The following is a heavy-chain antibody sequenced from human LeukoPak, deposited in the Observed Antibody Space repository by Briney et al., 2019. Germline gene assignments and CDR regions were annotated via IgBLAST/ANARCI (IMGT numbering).Heavy chain of an antibody. D-gene: IGHD2-21*02. CDR3: ARVRGDSPYSFDY. CDR2: IYYSGST. V-gene: IGHV4-39*07. J-gene: IGHJ4*02. Sequence: SETLSLTCTVSGGSISSFSYYWGWIRQPPGRGLEWIGIIYYSGSTYYNPSLKSRVTISTDTSKNQFSLNLRSVTAADTAVYYCARVRGDSPYSFDYWGQGTLVTVSS. CDR1: GGSISSFSYY.